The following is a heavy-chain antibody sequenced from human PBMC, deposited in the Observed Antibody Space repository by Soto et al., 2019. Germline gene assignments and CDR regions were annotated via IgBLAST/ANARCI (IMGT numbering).Heavy chain of an antibody. CDR2: IIPILGIA. Sequence: ASVKVSCKASGGTFSSYTIGWVRQAPGQGLEWMGRIIPILGIANYAQKFQGRVTITADKSTSTAYMELSSLRSEDTAVYYCATLIIAVAGDDAFDIWGQGTMVTVSS. V-gene: IGHV1-69*02. CDR1: GGTFSSYT. CDR3: ATLIIAVAGDDAFDI. D-gene: IGHD6-19*01. J-gene: IGHJ3*02.